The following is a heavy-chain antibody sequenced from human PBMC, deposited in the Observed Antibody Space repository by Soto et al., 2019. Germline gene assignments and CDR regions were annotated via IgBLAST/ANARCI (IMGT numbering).Heavy chain of an antibody. CDR3: VTDVVFWP. V-gene: IGHV3-64D*08. Sequence: GGSLRLSCSASGFAFSNYDMFWVRQAPVNGLEYISAITSHFHITYYADSVKGRFTISRYNSKNTLSLQMISLRVDDKAMYYCVTDVVFWPWGQGTLVTVSS. CDR1: GFAFSNYD. J-gene: IGHJ4*02. D-gene: IGHD3-16*01. CDR2: ITSHFHIT.